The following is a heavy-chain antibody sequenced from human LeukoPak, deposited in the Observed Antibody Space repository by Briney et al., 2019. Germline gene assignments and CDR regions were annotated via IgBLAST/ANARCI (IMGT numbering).Heavy chain of an antibody. Sequence: TSETLSLTCTVSGGSISSHYWSWIRQPPGKGLEWIGYIYYSGSTNYNPSLKSRVTISIDTSKNQFSLKLSSVTAADTAVYYCAREAKYQLHDWFDPWGQGTLVTVSS. CDR3: AREAKYQLHDWFDP. J-gene: IGHJ5*02. V-gene: IGHV4-59*11. CDR1: GGSISSHY. CDR2: IYYSGST. D-gene: IGHD2-2*01.